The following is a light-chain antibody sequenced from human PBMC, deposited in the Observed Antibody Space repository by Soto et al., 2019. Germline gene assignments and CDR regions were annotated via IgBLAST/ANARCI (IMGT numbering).Light chain of an antibody. CDR1: SSDVGYYYY. V-gene: IGLV2-11*01. CDR2: DVS. J-gene: IGLJ1*01. CDR3: CSYAGSYTYV. Sequence: QSALTQPRSVSGSPGQSVTISCTGTSSDVGYYYYVSWYQQHPGKAPKLMIYDVSQRPSGVPDRFSASKSGNTASLTISGLQAEDEADYYCCSYAGSYTYVFGTGTKVTVL.